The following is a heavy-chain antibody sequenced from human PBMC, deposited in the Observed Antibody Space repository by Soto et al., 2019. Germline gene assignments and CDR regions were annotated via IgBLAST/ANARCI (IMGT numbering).Heavy chain of an antibody. V-gene: IGHV1-18*01. CDR1: GYTFTSYG. CDR3: VRSSSSGPYYYYGMDV. Sequence: ASVKVSCKASGYTFTSYGISWVRQAPGQGLEWMGWISAYNGNTNYAQKLQGRVTMTTDTSTSTAYMELRSLRSDDTAVYYCVRSSSSGPYYYYGMDVWGQGTTVTVSS. J-gene: IGHJ6*02. CDR2: ISAYNGNT. D-gene: IGHD6-6*01.